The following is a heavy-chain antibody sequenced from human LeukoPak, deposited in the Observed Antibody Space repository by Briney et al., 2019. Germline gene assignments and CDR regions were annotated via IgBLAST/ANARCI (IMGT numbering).Heavy chain of an antibody. CDR1: GYTFTSYY. J-gene: IGHJ4*02. CDR2: INPSGGST. D-gene: IGHD3-9*01. V-gene: IGHV1-46*01. Sequence: ASVKVSCTASGYTFTSYYMHWVRQAPGQGLEWMGIINPSGGSTSYAQKFQGRVTMTRDTSTSTVYMELSSLRSEDTAVYYCARGAQPLRYFDWSSQFVDYWGQGTLVTVSS. CDR3: ARGAQPLRYFDWSSQFVDY.